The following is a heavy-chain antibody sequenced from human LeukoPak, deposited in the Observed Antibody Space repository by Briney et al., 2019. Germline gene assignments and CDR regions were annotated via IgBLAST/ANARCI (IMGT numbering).Heavy chain of an antibody. D-gene: IGHD5-18*01. J-gene: IGHJ6*03. Sequence: SETLSLTCTVSGGSISSYYWSWSRQPPGKGLEWIGYIYYSGSTNYNPSLKSRVTISVDTSKNQFSLKLSSVTAADTAVYYCARTTEGGYTYDYFYYYYMDVWGKGTTVTISS. V-gene: IGHV4-59*01. CDR3: ARTTEGGYTYDYFYYYYMDV. CDR2: IYYSGST. CDR1: GGSISSYY.